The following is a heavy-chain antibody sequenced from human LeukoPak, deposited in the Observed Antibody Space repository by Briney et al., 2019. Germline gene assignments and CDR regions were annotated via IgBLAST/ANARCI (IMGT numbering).Heavy chain of an antibody. D-gene: IGHD3-9*01. CDR1: GFIFSNYA. V-gene: IGHV3-23*01. J-gene: IGHJ4*02. CDR3: AKWGDYDVLTGYYVSDF. Sequence: GASLRLSCAASGFIFSNYAMYWVRQAPGKGPEWVSAISGRSDNTYYADSVKGRFTLSRDSSKNTLYLQMNSLRADDTAVYYCAKWGDYDVLTGYYVSDFWGQGTLVTVSP. CDR2: ISGRSDNT.